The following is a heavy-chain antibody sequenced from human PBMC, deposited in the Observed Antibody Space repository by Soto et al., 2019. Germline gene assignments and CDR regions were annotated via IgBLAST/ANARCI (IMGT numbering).Heavy chain of an antibody. CDR2: IYYSGST. V-gene: IGHV4-59*01. Sequence: PSETLSPTCTVSCGSISSYYWSWIRQPPGKGLDWIGYIYYSGSTNYNPSLKSRVAISVDTSKNQFSLKLSSVTAADTAVYYCARAHYDFWSGLRNYHYGMDVWGQGTTVTVSS. CDR3: ARAHYDFWSGLRNYHYGMDV. CDR1: CGSISSYY. J-gene: IGHJ6*02. D-gene: IGHD3-3*01.